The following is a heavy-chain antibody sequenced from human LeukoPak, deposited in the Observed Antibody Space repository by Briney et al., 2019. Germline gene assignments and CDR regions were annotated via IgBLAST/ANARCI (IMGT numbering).Heavy chain of an antibody. CDR2: INPYNGNT. D-gene: IGHD2-2*01. Sequence: ASVKVSCKASGYTFTSYGISWVRQAPGQGLEWMGWINPYNGNTNYAQKLQGRVTMTTDTSTSTAYMELRSLRSDDTAVYYCARLYCSSTRCYLLLDYWGQGTLVTVSS. CDR1: GYTFTSYG. V-gene: IGHV1-18*01. J-gene: IGHJ4*02. CDR3: ARLYCSSTRCYLLLDY.